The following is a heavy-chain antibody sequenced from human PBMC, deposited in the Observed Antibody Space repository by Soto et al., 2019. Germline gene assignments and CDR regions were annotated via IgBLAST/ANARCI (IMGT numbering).Heavy chain of an antibody. CDR3: ARRWGEGRVDY. CDR2: IYHSGNT. J-gene: IGHJ4*02. D-gene: IGHD3-10*01. CDR1: GGSISSSNW. V-gene: IGHV4-4*02. Sequence: SETLSLTCAVSGGSISSSNWWSWVRQPPGKGLEWIGEIYHSGNTNYNPSLNSRVTMAVDKSRNQFSLKLSSVTAADTAVYYCARRWGEGRVDYWGQGTLVTVSS.